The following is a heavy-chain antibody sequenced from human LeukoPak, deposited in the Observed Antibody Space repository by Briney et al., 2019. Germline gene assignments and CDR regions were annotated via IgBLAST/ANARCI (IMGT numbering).Heavy chain of an antibody. V-gene: IGHV4-34*01. Sequence: PSETLSLTCAVYGESFNGYYWTRIRQSPGKGLQWIGEMKDGGSTNDNPSLKSRLTISVDTSKNQFSLKLNSVTAADTAVYYCARGRGRFDYWSQGSLVTVSS. D-gene: IGHD3-16*01. CDR2: MKDGGST. CDR1: GESFNGYY. CDR3: ARGRGRFDY. J-gene: IGHJ4*02.